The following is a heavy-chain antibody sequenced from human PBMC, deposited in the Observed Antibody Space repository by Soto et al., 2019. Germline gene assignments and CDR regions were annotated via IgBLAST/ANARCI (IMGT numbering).Heavy chain of an antibody. CDR2: LNSLSGDT. J-gene: IGHJ2*01. CDR3: ARDLNSGGKSWYFDI. D-gene: IGHD2-15*01. CDR1: GYTFTNDG. V-gene: IGHV1-18*01. Sequence: QVQLVQSGAEVKKPGASVKVSFKASGYTFTNDGITWVRQAPGQGLEWMGWLNSLSGDTNYQQKLQGRLTMSTDTSTNTVYTELRNLRSDDTAVYYCARDLNSGGKSWYFDIWDRGTLVTVSS.